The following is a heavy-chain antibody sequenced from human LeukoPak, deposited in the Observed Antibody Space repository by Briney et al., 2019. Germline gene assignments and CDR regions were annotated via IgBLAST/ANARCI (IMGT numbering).Heavy chain of an antibody. V-gene: IGHV4-30-2*01. CDR2: IYHSGST. Sequence: NASQTLSLTCTVSGGSISSGGYYWSWIRQPPGKGLGWIGYIYHSGSTYYNPSLKSRVTISVDRSKNQFSLKLSSVTAADTAVYYCARDIVVVPAAAIRGGNWFDPWGQGTLVTVSS. CDR1: GGSISSGGYY. D-gene: IGHD2-2*01. CDR3: ARDIVVVPAAAIRGGNWFDP. J-gene: IGHJ5*02.